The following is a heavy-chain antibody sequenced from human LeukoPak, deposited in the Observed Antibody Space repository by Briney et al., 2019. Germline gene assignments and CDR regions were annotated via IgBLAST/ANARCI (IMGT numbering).Heavy chain of an antibody. CDR1: GYTFTRYG. V-gene: IGHV1-18*04. CDR3: ARVDKDGDY. J-gene: IGHJ4*02. Sequence: ASVKVSCKASGYTFTRYGISWVRQAPGQGLEWMGWISAYNGNTNYAQKVQGRVTMTRDTSTSTAHMELRSLRSDDTAVYYCARVDKDGDYWGQGTLVTVSS. CDR2: ISAYNGNT. D-gene: IGHD5/OR15-5a*01.